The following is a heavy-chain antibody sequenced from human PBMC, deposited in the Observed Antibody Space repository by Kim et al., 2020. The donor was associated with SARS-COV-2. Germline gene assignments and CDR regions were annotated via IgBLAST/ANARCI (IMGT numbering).Heavy chain of an antibody. J-gene: IGHJ5*02. CDR1: GFTFSSYS. V-gene: IGHV3-21*01. Sequence: GGSLRLSCAASGFTFSSYSMNWVRQAPGKGLEWVSSISSSSSYIYYADSVKGRFTISRDNAKNSLYLQMNSLRAEDTAVYYCARAKWEQLGWFDPWGQGTLVTVSS. CDR2: ISSSSSYI. D-gene: IGHD1-26*01. CDR3: ARAKWEQLGWFDP.